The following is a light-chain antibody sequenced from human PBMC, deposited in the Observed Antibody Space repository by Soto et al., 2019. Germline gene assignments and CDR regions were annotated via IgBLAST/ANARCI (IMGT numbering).Light chain of an antibody. CDR3: QQYGSSPPWT. Sequence: EIVMMQSPATLSVSPGESVTLSCRASQLFSSNLAWYQHKPCQAHRLIIYGVSTRDTGVPDRFSGSASGTEFTLTISSLQSEDFAVYYGQQYGSSPPWTFGQGTKVDIK. CDR1: QLFSSN. CDR2: GVS. V-gene: IGKV3D-15*02. J-gene: IGKJ1*01.